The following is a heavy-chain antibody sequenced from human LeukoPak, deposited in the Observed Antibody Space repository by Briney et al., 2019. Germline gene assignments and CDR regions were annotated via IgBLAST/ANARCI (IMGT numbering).Heavy chain of an antibody. D-gene: IGHD1-1*01. CDR3: AKDDELAPGGIDY. Sequence: GGSLRLSCVGSGFTFSSSVMSWVRRAPGKGLEWVSGISSSGGHTDYADSVKGRFTISRDNSKNTLYLQMNSLRAEDTAVYYCAKDDELAPGGIDYWGQGTLVTVSS. CDR2: ISSSGGHT. V-gene: IGHV3-23*01. CDR1: GFTFSSSV. J-gene: IGHJ4*02.